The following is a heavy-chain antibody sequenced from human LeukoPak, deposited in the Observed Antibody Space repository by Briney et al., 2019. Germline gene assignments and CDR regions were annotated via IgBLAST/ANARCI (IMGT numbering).Heavy chain of an antibody. CDR2: MNPNSGNT. D-gene: IGHD5-24*01. V-gene: IGHV1-8*01. CDR3: ARGRGRWLQLILGY. J-gene: IGHJ4*02. CDR1: GYTFTSYD. Sequence: ASVKVSCKASGYTFTSYDINWVRQATGQGLEWMGWMNPNSGNTGYAQKFQGRVTMTRNTSISTAYMELSSLRSEDTAVYYCARGRGRWLQLILGYWGQGTLVTVSS.